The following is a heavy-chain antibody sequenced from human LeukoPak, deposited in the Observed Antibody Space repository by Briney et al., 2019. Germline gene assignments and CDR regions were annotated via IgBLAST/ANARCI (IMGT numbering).Heavy chain of an antibody. CDR3: AKDWAVTPRRGDAFDI. D-gene: IGHD4-17*01. CDR1: GFTFDDYD. J-gene: IGHJ3*02. Sequence: GGSLRLSCAASGFTFDDYDMHWVRQAPGKGLEWVSLISGDGSATYYADSVKGRFTISRDHSKNSLYVQMNSLRTEDTALYYCAKDWAVTPRRGDAFDIWGQGTMVTVSS. CDR2: ISGDGSAT. V-gene: IGHV3-43*02.